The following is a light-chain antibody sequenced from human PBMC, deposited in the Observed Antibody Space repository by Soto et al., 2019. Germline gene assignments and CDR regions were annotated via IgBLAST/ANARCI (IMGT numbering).Light chain of an antibody. V-gene: IGKV3-20*01. Sequence: EIVLTQSPATLSLSPGERATLSCRASQSVSSNLAWYQQKPGQAPRLLIYGASIRATGIPDRFSGSGSETDFTLTISRLEPEDFALYYCQQYGSSAPITFGQGTRLEIK. CDR1: QSVSSN. CDR3: QQYGSSAPIT. CDR2: GAS. J-gene: IGKJ5*01.